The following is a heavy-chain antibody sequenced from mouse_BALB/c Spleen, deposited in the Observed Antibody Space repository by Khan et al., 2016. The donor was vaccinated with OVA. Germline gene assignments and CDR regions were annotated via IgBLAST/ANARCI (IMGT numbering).Heavy chain of an antibody. V-gene: IGHV9-3-1*01. CDR2: INTYTGEA. CDR3: SRSNVNYSFSY. J-gene: IGHJ3*01. Sequence: QIQLVQSGPELKKPGETVKISCKASGYTLTNYGMNWVKQAPGKGLKWMGWINTYTGEATYADDFKGRFAFSLETYARTSYLQINILKNEDTATYFCSRSNVNYSFSYLGQGTLVTVSA. D-gene: IGHD2-1*01. CDR1: GYTLTNYG.